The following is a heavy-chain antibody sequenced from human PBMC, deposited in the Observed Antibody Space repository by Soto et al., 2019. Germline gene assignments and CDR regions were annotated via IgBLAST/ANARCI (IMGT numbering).Heavy chain of an antibody. D-gene: IGHD6-13*01. CDR2: ISGSGGST. J-gene: IGHJ6*02. CDR1: GFTFSSYA. V-gene: IGHV3-23*01. CDR3: AKSRTILPGIAAAGLYYYYGMDV. Sequence: GGSLRLSCAASGFTFSSYAMSWVRQAPGKGLEWVSAISGSGGSTYYADSVKGRFTISRDNSKNTLYLQMNSLRAEDTAVYYCAKSRTILPGIAAAGLYYYYGMDVWGQGTTVTVSS.